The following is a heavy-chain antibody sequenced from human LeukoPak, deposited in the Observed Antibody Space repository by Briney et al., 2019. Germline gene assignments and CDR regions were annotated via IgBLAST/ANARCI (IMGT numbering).Heavy chain of an antibody. CDR1: GFTFSSYW. J-gene: IGHJ4*02. CDR3: ARGGKYQLLYGIY. V-gene: IGHV3-7*01. Sequence: HPGXSLRLSCAASGFTFSSYWMSWVRQAPGKGLEWVANIKQDGSEKYYVDSVKGRFTISRDNAKNSLYLQMNSLRAEDTAVYYCARGGKYQLLYGIYWGQGTLVTVSS. CDR2: IKQDGSEK. D-gene: IGHD2-2*02.